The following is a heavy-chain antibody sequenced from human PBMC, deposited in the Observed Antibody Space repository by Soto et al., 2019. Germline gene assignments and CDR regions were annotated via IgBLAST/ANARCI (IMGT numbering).Heavy chain of an antibody. V-gene: IGHV4-31*03. CDR3: ARDDSSGYRNYYYGMDV. CDR1: GGSISSGGYY. D-gene: IGHD3-22*01. Sequence: SETLSLTCTVSGGSISSGGYYWSWIRQHPGKGLEWIGYIYYSGSTYYNPSLKSRVTISVDTSKNQFSLKLSSVTAADTAVYYCARDDSSGYRNYYYGMDVWGQGTTVTVSS. J-gene: IGHJ6*02. CDR2: IYYSGST.